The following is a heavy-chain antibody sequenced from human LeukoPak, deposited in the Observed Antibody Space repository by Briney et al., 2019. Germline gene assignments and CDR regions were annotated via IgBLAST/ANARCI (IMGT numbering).Heavy chain of an antibody. D-gene: IGHD6-19*01. J-gene: IGHJ4*02. CDR2: INHSGST. CDR3: ARGGSGGAVAVPFDY. Sequence: SETLSLTCTVSGGSISGYYWSWIRQPPGKGLEWIGEINHSGSTNYNPSLKSRVTISVDTSKNQFSLKLSSVTAADTAVYYCARGGSGGAVAVPFDYWGQGTLVTVSS. CDR1: GGSISGYY. V-gene: IGHV4-34*01.